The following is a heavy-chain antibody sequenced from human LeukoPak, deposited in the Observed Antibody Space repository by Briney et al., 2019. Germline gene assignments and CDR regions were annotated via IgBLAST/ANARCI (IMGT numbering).Heavy chain of an antibody. CDR3: ARVGDYGSGFDF. CDR2: IRYDGSNK. V-gene: IGHV3-30*02. Sequence: PGGSLRLSCAASGFTFSSYGMHWVRQAPGKGLEWVAFIRYDGSNKYYADSVKGRFTISGDNAKNTLYLQMNSLRAEDTAVYYCARVGDYGSGFDFWGQGTLVTVSS. J-gene: IGHJ4*02. D-gene: IGHD3-10*01. CDR1: GFTFSSYG.